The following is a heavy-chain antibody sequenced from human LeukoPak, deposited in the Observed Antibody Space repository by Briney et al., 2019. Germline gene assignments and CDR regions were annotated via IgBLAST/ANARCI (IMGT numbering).Heavy chain of an antibody. D-gene: IGHD2-2*01. Sequence: PSETLSLTCAVYGGSFSGYYWSWIRQPPGKGLEWIGEINHSGSTNYNPSLKSRVTISVDTSKNQFSLKLSSVTAADTAVYYCAGGTVVVPAAQGPFDYWGQGTLVTVSS. CDR3: AGGTVVVPAAQGPFDY. CDR2: INHSGST. V-gene: IGHV4-34*01. CDR1: GGSFSGYY. J-gene: IGHJ4*02.